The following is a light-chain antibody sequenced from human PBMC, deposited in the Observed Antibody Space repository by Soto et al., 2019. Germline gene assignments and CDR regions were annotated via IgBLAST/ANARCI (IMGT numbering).Light chain of an antibody. CDR3: QQYNMWPRT. CDR1: QSLGTN. Sequence: EIVMTLSPATLSVSPGERATLSCRASQSLGTNLAWFQQKPGQVPRLLIHGASTRATGVPARFSGSGSGTAFTLTINSLQSEDFAVYYCQQYNMWPRTFGQGTKVDIK. CDR2: GAS. J-gene: IGKJ1*01. V-gene: IGKV3-15*01.